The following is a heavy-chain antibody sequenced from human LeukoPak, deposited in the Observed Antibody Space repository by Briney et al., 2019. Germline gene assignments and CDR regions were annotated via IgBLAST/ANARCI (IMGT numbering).Heavy chain of an antibody. CDR2: INGENGNT. J-gene: IGHJ4*02. D-gene: IGHD6-19*01. Sequence: ASVKVSCKASGYIFSDYTMHWVRQAPGQRLEWMGWINGENGNTKYSQEFQGRVTITRDTSASTAYMELSSLRSEDMAVYYCARVVKYRSGPLTDLLPYYFDYWGQGTLVTVSS. CDR1: GYIFSDYT. V-gene: IGHV1-3*03. CDR3: ARVVKYRSGPLTDLLPYYFDY.